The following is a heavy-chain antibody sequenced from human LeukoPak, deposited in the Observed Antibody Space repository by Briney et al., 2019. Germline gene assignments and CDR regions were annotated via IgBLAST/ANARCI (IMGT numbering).Heavy chain of an antibody. J-gene: IGHJ4*02. CDR1: GFTFSSYA. D-gene: IGHD6-19*01. CDR3: AREEYSSEYFDY. CDR2: ISYDGSNK. Sequence: GRSLRLSYAASGFTFSSYAMPWVRQAPGKGLEWVAVISYDGSNKYYADSVKGRFTISRDNSKNTLYLQMNSLRAEDTAVYYCAREEYSSEYFDYWGQGTLVTVSS. V-gene: IGHV3-30-3*01.